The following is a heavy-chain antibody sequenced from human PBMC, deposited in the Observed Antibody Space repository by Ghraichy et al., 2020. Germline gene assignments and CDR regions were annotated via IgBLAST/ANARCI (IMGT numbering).Heavy chain of an antibody. V-gene: IGHV4-59*01. CDR2: FYYRGTN. J-gene: IGHJ5*02. Sequence: SETLSLTCSVSGGSISDDYWTWIRQPPAKGLEWIGYFYYRGTNNYNPSLKSRLSISVDTSKNQFSLKVYSVTAADTAVYYCARGVRPPSFFTRPHWFDPWGQGTLVTVSS. D-gene: IGHD6-6*01. CDR3: ARGVRPPSFFTRPHWFDP. CDR1: GGSISDDY.